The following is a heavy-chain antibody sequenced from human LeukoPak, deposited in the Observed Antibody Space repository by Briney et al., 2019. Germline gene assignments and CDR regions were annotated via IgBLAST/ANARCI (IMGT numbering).Heavy chain of an antibody. CDR2: IYPRDSDT. CDR3: ARQRAGYSGYDSGDYGMDV. D-gene: IGHD5-12*01. CDR1: GYSFITYW. V-gene: IGHV5-51*01. J-gene: IGHJ6*04. Sequence: GESLKISCKGSGYSFITYWIGWVRQMPGKGLEWMGIIYPRDSDTRYSPSFQGQVTFSADKSISTAYLQWSSLKASDTAMYYCARQRAGYSGYDSGDYGMDVWGKGTTVTVSS.